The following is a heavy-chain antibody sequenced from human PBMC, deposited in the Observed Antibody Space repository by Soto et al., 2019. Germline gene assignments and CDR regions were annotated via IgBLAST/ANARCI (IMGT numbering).Heavy chain of an antibody. Sequence: GASVKVSCKASGYTFTSYYMHWVRQAPGQGLEWMGIINPSGGSTSYAQKFQGRVTMTRDTSTSTVYMELSSLRSEDTAVYYCARATIRITIFGVVIISGMDVWGQGTTVTVSS. J-gene: IGHJ6*02. CDR1: GYTFTSYY. CDR2: INPSGGST. V-gene: IGHV1-46*01. CDR3: ARATIRITIFGVVIISGMDV. D-gene: IGHD3-3*01.